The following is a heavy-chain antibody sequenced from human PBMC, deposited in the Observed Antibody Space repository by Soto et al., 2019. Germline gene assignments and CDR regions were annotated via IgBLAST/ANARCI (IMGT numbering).Heavy chain of an antibody. CDR1: GFTFSSYW. D-gene: IGHD3-10*01. CDR3: ARDTYGSGSYSRTRYYYYGMDV. V-gene: IGHV3-7*05. CDR2: IKQDGSEK. J-gene: IGHJ6*02. Sequence: PGGSLRLSCAASGFTFSSYWMSWVRQAPGKGLEWVANIKQDGSEKYYVDSVKGRFTISRDNAKNSLYLQMNSLRAEDTAVYYCARDTYGSGSYSRTRYYYYGMDVWGQGTTVTVSS.